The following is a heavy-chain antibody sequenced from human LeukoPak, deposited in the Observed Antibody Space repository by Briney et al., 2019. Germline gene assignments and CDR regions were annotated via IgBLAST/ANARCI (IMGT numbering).Heavy chain of an antibody. J-gene: IGHJ6*02. CDR1: GGTFSSFA. Sequence: GASVKVSCKAFGGTFSSFAISWVRQAPGQGLEWMGRIIPFLGIPKYAQKFQDRVTITADRSTSIAYMELRSLRSEDTAVYYCARGGHYDVDAMDVWGQGTMVTVSS. CDR3: ARGGHYDVDAMDV. V-gene: IGHV1-69*04. D-gene: IGHD3-22*01. CDR2: IIPFLGIP.